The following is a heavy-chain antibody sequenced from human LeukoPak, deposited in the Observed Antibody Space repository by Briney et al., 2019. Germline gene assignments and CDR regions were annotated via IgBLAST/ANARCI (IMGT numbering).Heavy chain of an antibody. D-gene: IGHD2-15*01. CDR2: VWPDGSKQ. CDR3: ARGTGCSGPYCGAWFDA. V-gene: IGHV3-33*08. Sequence: TGGSLRLSCAASGFTFSSYGVHWVRQAPGKGLEWVAVVWPDGSKQFYGDSVQGRFTISRDNSKNALYLHMNSLTAEDTAVYHCARGTGCSGPYCGAWFDAWGQGTLVTVSS. J-gene: IGHJ5*02. CDR1: GFTFSSYG.